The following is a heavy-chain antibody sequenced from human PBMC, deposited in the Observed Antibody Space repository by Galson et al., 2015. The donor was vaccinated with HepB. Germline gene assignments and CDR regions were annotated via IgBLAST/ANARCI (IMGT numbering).Heavy chain of an antibody. D-gene: IGHD2-15*01. V-gene: IGHV3-21*01. CDR1: GFTFSSYS. CDR2: ISSSSSYI. J-gene: IGHJ3*02. Sequence: SLRLSCAASGFTFSSYSMNWVRQAPGKGLEWVSSISSSSSYIYYADSVKGRFTISRDNAKNSLYLQMNSLRAEDTAVYYCARDWVVLGYCSGGSCYPGSDAFDIWGQGTMVTVSS. CDR3: ARDWVVLGYCSGGSCYPGSDAFDI.